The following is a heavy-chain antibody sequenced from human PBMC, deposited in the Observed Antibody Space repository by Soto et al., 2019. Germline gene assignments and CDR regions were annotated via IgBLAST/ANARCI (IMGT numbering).Heavy chain of an antibody. CDR1: GGTFSSYA. D-gene: IGHD2-8*01. Sequence: SVKVSCKASGGTFSSYAISWVRQAPGQGLEWMGGIIPIFGTANYAQKFQGRVTITADESTSTAYMELSSLRAEDTALYYCAKDMGPRFITCTNGVCYNRSYYYYGMDVWGQGTTVTVSS. CDR3: AKDMGPRFITCTNGVCYNRSYYYYGMDV. V-gene: IGHV1-69*13. J-gene: IGHJ6*02. CDR2: IIPIFGTA.